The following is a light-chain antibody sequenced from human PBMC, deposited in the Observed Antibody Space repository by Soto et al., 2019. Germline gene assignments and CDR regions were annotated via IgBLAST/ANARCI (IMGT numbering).Light chain of an antibody. CDR3: QQRGNWPT. J-gene: IGKJ4*01. CDR1: QSVSSY. Sequence: EIVLTQSPATLSLSPGERATLSCRASQSVSSYLAWYQQKPGQAPRLLIYDASNRATGIPARFSGSGSGTDFTLTTSSLEPEDCAVYYCQQRGNWPTFGGGTKVEIK. CDR2: DAS. V-gene: IGKV3-11*01.